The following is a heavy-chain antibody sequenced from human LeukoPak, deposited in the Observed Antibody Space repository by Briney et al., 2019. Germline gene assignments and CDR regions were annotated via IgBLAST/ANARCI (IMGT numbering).Heavy chain of an antibody. CDR3: ASLWGSTSLTDYYFDY. V-gene: IGHV1-2*02. Sequence: ASVKVSCKASGYTFTGYYMHWVRQAPGQGLEWMGWINPNSGGTNYAQKFQGGVTMTRDTSISTAYMELSRLRSDDTAVYYCASLWGSTSLTDYYFDYWGQGTLVTVSS. CDR1: GYTFTGYY. J-gene: IGHJ4*02. CDR2: INPNSGGT. D-gene: IGHD2-2*01.